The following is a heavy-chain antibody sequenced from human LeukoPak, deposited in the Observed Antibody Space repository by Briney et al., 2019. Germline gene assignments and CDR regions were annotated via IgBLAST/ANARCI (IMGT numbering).Heavy chain of an antibody. CDR3: ARDGGVYYYGSGSYYYY. J-gene: IGHJ4*02. Sequence: GRSLRLSCAASGFTFSSYAMHWVRQAPGKGLEWVAVISYDGSNKYYADSVKGRFTISRDNSKNTLCLQMNSLRAEDTAVYYCARDGGVYYYGSGSYYYYWGQGTLVTVSS. CDR1: GFTFSSYA. CDR2: ISYDGSNK. D-gene: IGHD3-10*01. V-gene: IGHV3-30*04.